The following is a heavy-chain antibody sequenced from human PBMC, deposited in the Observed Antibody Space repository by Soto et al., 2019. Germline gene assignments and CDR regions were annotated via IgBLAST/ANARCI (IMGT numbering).Heavy chain of an antibody. Sequence: EVHLAESGGALVQPGGSLRLSCAASGFSFGSYWMSWVRQAPGKEPERVANINDGGSETYYMDSVKGRFIISRDNAKNSVYLQMNSLRAEDTAVYYCARDRGWQTFDYWGQGNLVNVSS. CDR3: ARDRGWQTFDY. D-gene: IGHD3-10*01. V-gene: IGHV3-7*03. CDR1: GFSFGSYW. CDR2: INDGGSET. J-gene: IGHJ4*02.